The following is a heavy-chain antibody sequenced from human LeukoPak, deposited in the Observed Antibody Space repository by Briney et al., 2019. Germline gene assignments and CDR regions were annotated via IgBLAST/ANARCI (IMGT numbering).Heavy chain of an antibody. J-gene: IGHJ4*02. D-gene: IGHD3-22*01. V-gene: IGHV3-23*01. CDR2: ISGSGDNT. CDR3: AKGSYYDSSGSFYFDY. Sequence: PGRSLRLSCAASGFTFSSYAMSWVRQAPGKGLEWVSGISGSGDNTYYADSVKGRFTISRDNSKNTLYVQVNSLGTEDTAAYHCAKGSYYDSSGSFYFDYWGQGTLVTVSS. CDR1: GFTFSSYA.